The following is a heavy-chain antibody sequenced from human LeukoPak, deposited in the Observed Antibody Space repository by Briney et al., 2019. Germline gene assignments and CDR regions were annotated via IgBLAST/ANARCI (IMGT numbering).Heavy chain of an antibody. CDR1: GVSISSSNW. CDR3: ARDPAGLVVVPAASATWFDP. D-gene: IGHD2-2*01. J-gene: IGHJ5*02. V-gene: IGHV4-4*02. CDR2: IYHSGST. Sequence: SSGTLSLTCAVSGVSISSSNWWSWVRQPPGKGLDWIGEIYHSGSTNYNPSLKSRVTISVDKSKNQFSLKLSSVTAADTAVYYCARDPAGLVVVPAASATWFDPWGQGTLVTVSS.